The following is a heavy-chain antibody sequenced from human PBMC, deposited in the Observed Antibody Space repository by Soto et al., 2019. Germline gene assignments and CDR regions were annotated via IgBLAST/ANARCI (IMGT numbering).Heavy chain of an antibody. V-gene: IGHV1-69*08. J-gene: IGHJ4*02. CDR3: ARDDGTHTYDY. D-gene: IGHD6-13*01. Sequence: QVQLVQSGAEVKKPGSSVKVSCKASGGTFSSYTISWVRQAPGQGLEWMGRIIPILGIANYAQKFQGRVTVTXXKSTSTAYMELSSLRSEDPAVYYCARDDGTHTYDYWGQGTLVTVSS. CDR1: GGTFSSYT. CDR2: IIPILGIA.